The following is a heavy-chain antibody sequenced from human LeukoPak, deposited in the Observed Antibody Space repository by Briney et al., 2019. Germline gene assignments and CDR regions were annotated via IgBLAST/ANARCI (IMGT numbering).Heavy chain of an antibody. Sequence: GASVKVSCKASGYTFTSYYMHWVRQAPGQGLEWMGIINPSGGSTSYAQKFQGRVTMTRDTSTSTVYMELSSLRSEDKAVYYCARASHCGGDCYLNYFDYWGQGTLVTVSS. D-gene: IGHD2-21*02. CDR2: INPSGGST. CDR1: GYTFTSYY. CDR3: ARASHCGGDCYLNYFDY. J-gene: IGHJ4*02. V-gene: IGHV1-46*01.